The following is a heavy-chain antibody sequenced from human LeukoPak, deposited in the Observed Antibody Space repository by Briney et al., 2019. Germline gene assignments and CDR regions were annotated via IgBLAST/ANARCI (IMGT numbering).Heavy chain of an antibody. D-gene: IGHD3-3*01. J-gene: IGHJ4*02. CDR1: GFTFSSYW. V-gene: IGHV3-74*01. CDR2: ISPDGSTT. CDR3: TRDFDFSSAI. Sequence: PGGSLRLSCAASGFTFSSYWMHWVRQAPGKGLVWVSRISPDGSTTGHADSVKGRFTTSRDNAKSTLFLQMNSLRGEDTAVYYCTRDFDFSSAIWGQGTLVTVSS.